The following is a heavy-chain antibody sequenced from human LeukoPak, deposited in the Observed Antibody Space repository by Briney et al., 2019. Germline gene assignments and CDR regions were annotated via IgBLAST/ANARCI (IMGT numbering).Heavy chain of an antibody. CDR3: ARADPPNYDFWSGYNY. CDR2: IYYSGST. CDR1: GGSISSYY. V-gene: IGHV4-59*01. J-gene: IGHJ4*02. Sequence: PSETLSLTCTVSGGSISSYYWSWIRQPPGKGLEWIGYIYYSGSTNYNPSLKSRVTISVDTSKNQFSLKLSSVTAADTAVYYCARADPPNYDFWSGYNYWGQGTLVTVSS. D-gene: IGHD3-3*01.